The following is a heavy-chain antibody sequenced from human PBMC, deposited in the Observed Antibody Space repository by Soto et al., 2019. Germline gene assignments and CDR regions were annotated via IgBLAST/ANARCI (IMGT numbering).Heavy chain of an antibody. CDR2: ISSSSSYI. V-gene: IGHV3-21*01. D-gene: IGHD6-6*01. Sequence: GSLRLSCAASGFTFSSYSMNWVRQAPGKGLEWVSSISSSSSYIYYADSVKGRFTISRDNAKNSLYLQTNSLRAEDTAVYYCARVYSSSSYYYYYMDVWGKGTTVTVSS. J-gene: IGHJ6*03. CDR3: ARVYSSSSYYYYYMDV. CDR1: GFTFSSYS.